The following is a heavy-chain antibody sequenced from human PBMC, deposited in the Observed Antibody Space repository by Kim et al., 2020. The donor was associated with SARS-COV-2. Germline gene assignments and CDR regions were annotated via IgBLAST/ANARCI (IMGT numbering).Heavy chain of an antibody. CDR1: GYTFTSYG. V-gene: IGHV1-18*01. CDR2: ISAYNGNT. J-gene: IGHJ3*02. D-gene: IGHD3-9*01. CDR3: ARPKQALRYFDWLLSGAFDI. Sequence: ASVNVSCKASGYTFTSYGISWVRQAPGQGLEWMGWISAYNGNTNYAQKLQGRVTMTTDTSTSTAYMELRSLRSDDTAVYYCARPKQALRYFDWLLSGAFDIWGQGTMVTVSS.